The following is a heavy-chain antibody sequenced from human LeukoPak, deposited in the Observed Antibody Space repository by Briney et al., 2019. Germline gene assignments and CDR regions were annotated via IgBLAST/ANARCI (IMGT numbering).Heavy chain of an antibody. D-gene: IGHD3-22*01. CDR3: ASRPPHYDSSGYLT. CDR1: GFTFSSYG. V-gene: IGHV3-33*01. J-gene: IGHJ5*02. Sequence: GGSLRLSCAASGFTFSSYGMHWVRQAPGKGLEWVAVIWYDGSNKYYADSVKGRFTISRDNSKNTLYLRMNSLRAEDTAVYYCASRPPHYDSSGYLTWGQGTLVTVSS. CDR2: IWYDGSNK.